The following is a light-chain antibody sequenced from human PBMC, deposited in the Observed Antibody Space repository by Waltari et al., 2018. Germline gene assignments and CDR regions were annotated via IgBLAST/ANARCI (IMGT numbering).Light chain of an antibody. CDR2: EVS. J-gene: IGLJ1*01. CDR1: TSDAAGYHY. CDR3: SSYTSSSTLV. V-gene: IGLV2-14*01. Sequence: QSALTPPASVSGSPGQSLPLSSPGTTSDAAGYHYVSWYQQHTGNAPKLMIYEVSNRPSGVSNRFSGSESGNTASLTISGLQAEDEADYYCSSYTSSSTLVFGTGTKVTVL.